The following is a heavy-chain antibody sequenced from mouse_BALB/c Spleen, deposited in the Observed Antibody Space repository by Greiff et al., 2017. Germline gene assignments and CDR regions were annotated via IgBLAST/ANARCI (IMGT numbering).Heavy chain of an antibody. Sequence: EVQLVESGGGLVQPGGSRKLSCAASGFTFSSFGMHWVRQAPEKGLEWVAYISSGSSTIYYADTVKGRFTISRDNPKNTLFLQMTSLRSEDTAMYYCARENYGSSYNFDYWGQGTTLTVSS. D-gene: IGHD1-1*01. V-gene: IGHV5-17*02. CDR3: ARENYGSSYNFDY. J-gene: IGHJ2*01. CDR1: GFTFSSFG. CDR2: ISSGSSTI.